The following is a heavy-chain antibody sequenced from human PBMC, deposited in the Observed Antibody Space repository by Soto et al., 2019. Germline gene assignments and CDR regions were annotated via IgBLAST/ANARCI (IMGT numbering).Heavy chain of an antibody. D-gene: IGHD5-12*01. V-gene: IGHV1-2*02. CDR2: IDPKSGGT. CDR3: ARVSVDVPE. CDR1: GPTFIAYY. J-gene: IGHJ4*02. Sequence: QLVQSGAEVKKPGASVRVSCKTSGPTFIAYYINWVRQAPGQGLEWMGWIDPKSGGTTYEQKFLGMVTMTRDTSINTAYMDLNRLTADDTAVYYCARVSVDVPEWGQGTLITVSS.